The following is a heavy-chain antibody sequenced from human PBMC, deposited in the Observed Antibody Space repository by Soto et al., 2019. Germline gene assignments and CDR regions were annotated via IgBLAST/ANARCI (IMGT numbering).Heavy chain of an antibody. V-gene: IGHV4-34*01. Sequence: PETLSLTCAVYGGSFSGYYWTWIRQPPGTGLEWIGEINHSGSTNYNPSLKSRVTISVDTSKNQFSLKLTSVTAADTAVYYCARDKITGLFDYWDQGTLVTVSS. CDR3: ARDKITGLFDY. J-gene: IGHJ4*02. CDR1: GGSFSGYY. D-gene: IGHD2-8*02. CDR2: INHSGST.